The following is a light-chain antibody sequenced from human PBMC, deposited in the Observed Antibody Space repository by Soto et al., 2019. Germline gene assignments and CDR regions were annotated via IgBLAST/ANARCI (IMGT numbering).Light chain of an antibody. V-gene: IGLV2-14*01. J-gene: IGLJ1*01. CDR3: SSYTGTSTFV. CDR1: SSVVGGYDY. Sequence: QSVLTQPASVSGSPGQSITISCTGTSSVVGGYDYVSWYQQLPGKAPKLMIYDVNNRPSGVSNRLSGSKSGNTASLTISGLQAEDEADYYCSSYTGTSTFVFGGGTKVTVL. CDR2: DVN.